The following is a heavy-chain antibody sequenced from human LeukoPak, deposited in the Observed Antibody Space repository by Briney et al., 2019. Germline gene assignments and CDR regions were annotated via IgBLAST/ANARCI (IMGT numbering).Heavy chain of an antibody. CDR1: GFTFSDHY. CDR2: SRYKGQSFST. J-gene: IGHJ4*02. CDR3: TRANYGEPDH. V-gene: IGHV3-72*01. D-gene: IGHD4-17*01. Sequence: GGSLRLSCAASGFTFSDHYMDWVRQAPGKGLEWVGRSRYKGQSFSTDYAASVKGRFAISRDDSKNSLYLQMNSLKPEDTAVYFCTRANYGEPDHWGQGTLVTVSS.